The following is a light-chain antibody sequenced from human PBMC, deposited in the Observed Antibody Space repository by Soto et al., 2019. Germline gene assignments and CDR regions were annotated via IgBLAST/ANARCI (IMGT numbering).Light chain of an antibody. V-gene: IGLV2-14*01. J-gene: IGLJ1*01. CDR3: SSSTSRSTHRHV. CDR1: SSDVGGYNY. CDR2: DVS. Sequence: QSVLTQPASVSGSPGQSITISCTGTSSDVGGYNYVSWYQQHPGKAPKLMIYDVSNRPSGVSNRFSGSKSGNTASLTISGLPAEHEADYYCSSSTSRSTHRHVFGPGTKLTVL.